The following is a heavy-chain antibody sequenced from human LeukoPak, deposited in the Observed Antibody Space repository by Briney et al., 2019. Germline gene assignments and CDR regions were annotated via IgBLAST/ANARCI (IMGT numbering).Heavy chain of an antibody. Sequence: ASVKVSCKASGYTFTGYYMHWVRQPPGQGLEWMGWINPNSGGTNYAQKFQGRVTMTRDTSISTAYMELSRLRADDTAVYYCARVSGGYDYLPIEFDYWGQGTLVTVSS. D-gene: IGHD5-12*01. CDR1: GYTFTGYY. CDR2: INPNSGGT. J-gene: IGHJ4*02. CDR3: ARVSGGYDYLPIEFDY. V-gene: IGHV1-2*02.